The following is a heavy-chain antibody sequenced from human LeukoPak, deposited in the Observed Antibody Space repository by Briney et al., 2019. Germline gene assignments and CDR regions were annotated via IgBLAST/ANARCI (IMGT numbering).Heavy chain of an antibody. Sequence: PSETLSLTCTVSGYSISSGYYWGWIRQPPGKGLEWIGSIYHSGSTYYNPSLKSRVTISVDTSKNQFSLQLNSVTPEDTAVYYCARGGAVAGPLYYYYYYMDVWGKGTTVTVSS. CDR2: IYHSGST. CDR3: ARGGAVAGPLYYYYYYMDV. CDR1: GYSISSGYY. J-gene: IGHJ6*03. V-gene: IGHV4-38-2*02. D-gene: IGHD6-19*01.